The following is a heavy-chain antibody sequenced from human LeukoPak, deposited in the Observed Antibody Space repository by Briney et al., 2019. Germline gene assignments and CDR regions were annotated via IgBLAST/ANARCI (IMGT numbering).Heavy chain of an antibody. V-gene: IGHV4-59*01. D-gene: IGHD2-2*01. Sequence: KPSETLSLTCTGSGGSISSYYWSWLRQPPGKGLEWIGYIYYSGSTNYNPSLRSRITISVDTSKNQFSLKLSSVTAADTAVYYCARDKVVPAAIYYYYYMDVWGKGTTVTVSS. CDR3: ARDKVVPAAIYYYYYMDV. CDR2: IYYSGST. CDR1: GGSISSYY. J-gene: IGHJ6*03.